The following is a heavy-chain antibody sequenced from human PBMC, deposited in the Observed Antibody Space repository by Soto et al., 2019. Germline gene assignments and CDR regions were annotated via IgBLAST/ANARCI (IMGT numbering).Heavy chain of an antibody. CDR2: ISWNSGSI. J-gene: IGHJ5*02. CDR1: GVTFDDYA. Sequence: EVQLAESGGGLVQPGRSLRLSCAASGVTFDDYAMHWVRQAPGNGLEWVSGISWNSGSIGYADSVKGRFTISRDNAKNALYLQMNSLRAEDTALYYCAKEGYGSGSYYNSWFDPWGQGTLVTVSS. D-gene: IGHD3-10*01. V-gene: IGHV3-9*01. CDR3: AKEGYGSGSYYNSWFDP.